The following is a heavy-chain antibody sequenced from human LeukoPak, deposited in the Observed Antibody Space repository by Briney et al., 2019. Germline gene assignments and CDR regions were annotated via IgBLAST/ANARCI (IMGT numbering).Heavy chain of an antibody. J-gene: IGHJ5*02. D-gene: IGHD1-1*01. Sequence: PSETLSLTCTVSRRSISRYYWSWIRQPPGKALECIGYISSSGSTNFNPSLKGRVTISVDTSKNQFSLKLSSVTAADTAVYFCAREGTAGTNLNWFDPWGQGTLVTVSS. CDR1: RRSISRYY. CDR2: ISSSGST. CDR3: AREGTAGTNLNWFDP. V-gene: IGHV4-59*01.